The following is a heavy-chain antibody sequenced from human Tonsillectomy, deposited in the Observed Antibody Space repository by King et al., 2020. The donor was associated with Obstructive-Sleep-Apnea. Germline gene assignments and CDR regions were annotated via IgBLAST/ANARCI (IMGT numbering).Heavy chain of an antibody. V-gene: IGHV1-18*04. Sequence: HVQLVESGAEVKKPGASVKVSCKGSGYTFSSHGISWVRQAPGQGLEWMGWISAYNGNTNYAQKLQGRVTMTRDTSTSTAYMELRSLRSDDTAVYYCARDHPGGWELLREPIYYYYYGMGVWGQGTTVTVSS. D-gene: IGHD1-26*01. CDR2: ISAYNGNT. CDR3: ARDHPGGWELLREPIYYYYYGMGV. J-gene: IGHJ6*02. CDR1: GYTFSSHG.